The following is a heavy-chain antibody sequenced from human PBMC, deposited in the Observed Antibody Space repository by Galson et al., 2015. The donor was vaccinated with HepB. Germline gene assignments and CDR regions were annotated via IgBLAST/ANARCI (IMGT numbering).Heavy chain of an antibody. CDR2: INGDGSIR. D-gene: IGHD3-9*01. CDR1: GSTFRDYW. Sequence: SLRLSCAASGSTFRDYWINWVRQAPGKGLVWVSRINGDGSIRNYADAVKGRFTISRDNAKNTLYLQMSSLTAEDTAVYYCAKEDYDLLTGYRYYNYGMDVWGQGTTVTVAS. V-gene: IGHV3-74*01. CDR3: AKEDYDLLTGYRYYNYGMDV. J-gene: IGHJ6*02.